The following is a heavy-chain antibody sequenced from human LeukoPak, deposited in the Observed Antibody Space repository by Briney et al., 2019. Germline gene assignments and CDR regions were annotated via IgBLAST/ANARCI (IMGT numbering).Heavy chain of an antibody. D-gene: IGHD3-3*01. Sequence: SETLSLTCTVSGGSISSSSYYWGWIRQPPGKGLEWIGSIYYSGSTYYNPSLKSRVTISVDTSKNQFSLKLRSVTAADTAVYYCARGRVLGDFWTPSTGMDVWSQGTTVTVSS. J-gene: IGHJ6*02. CDR1: GGSISSSSYY. CDR2: IYYSGST. V-gene: IGHV4-39*01. CDR3: ARGRVLGDFWTPSTGMDV.